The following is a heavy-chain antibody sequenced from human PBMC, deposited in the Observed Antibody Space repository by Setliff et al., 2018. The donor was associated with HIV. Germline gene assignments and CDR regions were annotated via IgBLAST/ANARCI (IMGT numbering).Heavy chain of an antibody. CDR1: GFTFSTSG. J-gene: IGHJ4*02. V-gene: IGHV3-30*02. D-gene: IGHD4-17*01. CDR2: IRYDGSNK. Sequence: GGSLRLSCKASGFTFSTSGMHWVRQAPGKGLEWVAFIRYDGSNKYYADSVKGRFTISRDNSKNTVDLQMNNLRGEDTALYYCAKDIYGGHFYYFDYWGQGTLVTVSS. CDR3: AKDIYGGHFYYFDY.